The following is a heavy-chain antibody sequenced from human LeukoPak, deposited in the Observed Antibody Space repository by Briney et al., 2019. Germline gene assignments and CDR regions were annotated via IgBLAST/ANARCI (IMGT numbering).Heavy chain of an antibody. J-gene: IGHJ4*02. CDR3: AKSPLGGQWLYFDY. V-gene: IGHV3-23*01. D-gene: IGHD6-19*01. Sequence: GGTLRLSCAASGFTFSSYAMSWVRQAPGKGLEWVSAISGSGGSTYYADSVKGRFTISGDNSKNTLYLQMNSLRAEDTAVYYCAKSPLGGQWLYFDYWGQGTLVTVSS. CDR2: ISGSGGST. CDR1: GFTFSSYA.